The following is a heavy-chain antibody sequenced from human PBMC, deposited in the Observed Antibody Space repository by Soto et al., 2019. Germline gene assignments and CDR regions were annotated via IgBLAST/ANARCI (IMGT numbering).Heavy chain of an antibody. J-gene: IGHJ4*02. CDR3: ARDRGYSYGPGDY. CDR2: ISYDGSNT. D-gene: IGHD5-18*01. V-gene: IGHV3-30-3*01. CDR1: GFTFSSYA. Sequence: QVQLVESGGGVVQPGRSLRLSFAASGFTFSSYAMHGVRQAPGKGLECVAVISYDGSNTYYADSVKGRFTISRDNSKNTLYLQMNSLRAEDTAVYYCARDRGYSYGPGDYWGQGTLVTVSS.